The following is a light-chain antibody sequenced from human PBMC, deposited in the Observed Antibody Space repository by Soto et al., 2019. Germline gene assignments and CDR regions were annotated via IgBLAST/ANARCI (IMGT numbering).Light chain of an antibody. CDR2: ATS. Sequence: DIQMTQSPSSVSASVGDRVIITCRASQDISRWLAWYQQKPGKAPQLLLYATSTLHSGVPSRFSGSGSGTDFTLTIISLQPEDFATYYCQQANSFPHTLGGGTRVEIK. CDR3: QQANSFPHT. J-gene: IGKJ4*01. CDR1: QDISRW. V-gene: IGKV1-12*01.